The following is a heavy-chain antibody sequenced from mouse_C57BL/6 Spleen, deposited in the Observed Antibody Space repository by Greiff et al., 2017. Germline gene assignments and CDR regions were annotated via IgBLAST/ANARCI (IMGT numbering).Heavy chain of an antibody. J-gene: IGHJ4*01. CDR1: GFSLTSYG. V-gene: IGHV2-2*01. CDR2: IWSGGST. D-gene: IGHD2-5*01. Sequence: QVHVKQSGPGLVQPSQSLSITCTVSGFSLTSYGVHWVRQSPGKGLEWLGVIWSGGSTDYNAAFISRLSISKDNSTSQVFFKMNSLQADDTAIYYCAITYYSSRYAMDYWGQGTSVTVSS. CDR3: AITYYSSRYAMDY.